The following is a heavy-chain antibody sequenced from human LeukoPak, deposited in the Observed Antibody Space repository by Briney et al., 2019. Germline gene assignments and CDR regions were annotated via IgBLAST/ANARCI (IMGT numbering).Heavy chain of an antibody. Sequence: ASVKVSCKASGYTFTSYGISWVRQAPGQGLEWMGWISAYNGNTNYAQKLQGRVTMTRDTSTSTVYMELSSPRSEDTAVYYCARGQKPPQLLAPPVYWGQGTLVTVSS. CDR3: ARGQKPPQLLAPPVY. CDR1: GYTFTSYG. D-gene: IGHD2-2*01. V-gene: IGHV1-18*01. J-gene: IGHJ4*02. CDR2: ISAYNGNT.